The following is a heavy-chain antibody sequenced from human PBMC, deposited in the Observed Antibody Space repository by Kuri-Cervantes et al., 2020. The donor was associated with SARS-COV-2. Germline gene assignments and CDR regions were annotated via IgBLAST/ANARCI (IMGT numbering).Heavy chain of an antibody. D-gene: IGHD1-26*01. Sequence: SETLSLTCAVYGGSFSGYYWSWIRQPPGKGLEWIGEINHSGSTNYNPSLKSRVTISVDTSKNQFSLKLSSVTAADTAVYYCARRLGRAFDIWGQGTMVTVSS. J-gene: IGHJ3*02. CDR3: ARRLGRAFDI. CDR2: INHSGST. CDR1: GGSFSGYY. V-gene: IGHV4-34*01.